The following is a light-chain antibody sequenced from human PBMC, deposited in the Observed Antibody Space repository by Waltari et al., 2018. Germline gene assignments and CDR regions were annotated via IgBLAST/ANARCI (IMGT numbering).Light chain of an antibody. J-gene: IGKJ1*01. Sequence: EIVMTQSPATLSVSPGERATLSCRASQSVSSNLAWYQQQPGQAPRLLIYGASTRATGIPARFSGSGSGTEVTLTISSMQSEDSAFYYCQQYNNWPPRTFGQGTKVEIK. CDR3: QQYNNWPPRT. CDR1: QSVSSN. V-gene: IGKV3-15*01. CDR2: GAS.